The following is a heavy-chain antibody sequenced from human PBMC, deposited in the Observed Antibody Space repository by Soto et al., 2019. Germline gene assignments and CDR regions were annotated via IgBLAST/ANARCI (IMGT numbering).Heavy chain of an antibody. CDR1: GYSFTSYC. D-gene: IGHD2-2*01. J-gene: IGHJ3*02. Sequence: ESLKISCKGSGYSFTSYCIGWVRQMPGKGLEWMGIIYPGDSDTRYSPSFQGQVTISADKSISTAYLQWSSLKASDTAMYYCARHDPVVPAASSHAFDIWGQGTMVTVSS. CDR3: ARHDPVVPAASSHAFDI. CDR2: IYPGDSDT. V-gene: IGHV5-51*01.